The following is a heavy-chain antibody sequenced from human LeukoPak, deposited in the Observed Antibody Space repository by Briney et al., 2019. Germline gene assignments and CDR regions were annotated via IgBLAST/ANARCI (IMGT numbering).Heavy chain of an antibody. V-gene: IGHV4-59*08. CDR3: ARRYTGGWYGVFDF. Sequence: SETLSLTCTDSAGSIRSYYWSWIHQPPGKGLEWIGCISYSGSTKYNPSLKSRVTISVVTAKNQFSLKLNSVTAADTAVYYCARRYTGGWYGVFDFWGQGTMVTVSS. D-gene: IGHD6-19*01. CDR2: ISYSGST. J-gene: IGHJ3*01. CDR1: AGSIRSYY.